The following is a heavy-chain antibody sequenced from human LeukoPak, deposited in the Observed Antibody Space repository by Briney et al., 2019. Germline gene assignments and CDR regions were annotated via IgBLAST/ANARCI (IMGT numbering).Heavy chain of an antibody. J-gene: IGHJ4*02. CDR2: INPSGGST. CDR3: ASSIVQGGSYYFDY. Sequence: ASVKVSCKASGYTFTSYYMHWVRQAPGLGLEWMGIINPSGGSTTYAQKFQGRVTMTRDTSTSTVYMELSSLRSEDTAVYYCASSIVQGGSYYFDYWGQGTLVTVSS. CDR1: GYTFTSYY. V-gene: IGHV1-46*01. D-gene: IGHD1-26*01.